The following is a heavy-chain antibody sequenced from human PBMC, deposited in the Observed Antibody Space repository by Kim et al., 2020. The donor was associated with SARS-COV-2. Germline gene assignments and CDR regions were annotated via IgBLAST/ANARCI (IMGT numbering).Heavy chain of an antibody. D-gene: IGHD3-16*01. CDR2: IYYSGST. CDR1: GGSISSSSYY. J-gene: IGHJ6*02. CDR3: ASGGGPSTRYYYYYGMDV. V-gene: IGHV4-39*01. Sequence: SETLSLTCTVSGGSISSSSYYWGWIRQPPGKGLEWIGSIYYSGSTYYNPSLKSRVTISVDTSKNQFSLKLSSVTAADTAVYYCASGGGPSTRYYYYYGMDVWGQGTTVTVSS.